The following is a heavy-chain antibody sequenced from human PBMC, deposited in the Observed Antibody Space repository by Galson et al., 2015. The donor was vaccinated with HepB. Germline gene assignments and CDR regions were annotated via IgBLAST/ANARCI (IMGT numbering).Heavy chain of an antibody. V-gene: IGHV4-61*09. J-gene: IGHJ5*02. CDR3: VRDWYCSGRNCVDCFDP. Sequence: TLSLTCTVSGASVTSVGYYWSWIRQPAGKGLEWIGHIYNSGTTNYNPSLRSRVTMSVDTSKNQFSLNLNSVTAADTAMYYCVRDWYCSGRNCVDCFDPWGQGTLVTVSS. CDR1: GASVTSVGYY. D-gene: IGHD2-15*01. CDR2: IYNSGTT.